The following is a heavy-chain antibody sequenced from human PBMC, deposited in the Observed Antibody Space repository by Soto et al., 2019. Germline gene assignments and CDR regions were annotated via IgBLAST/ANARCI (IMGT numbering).Heavy chain of an antibody. CDR1: GFTFTSSA. J-gene: IGHJ4*02. CDR2: IVVGSGNT. V-gene: IGHV1-58*01. Sequence: ASVKVSCKASGFTFTSSAVQWVRQARGQRLEWIGWIVVGSGNTNYAQKFQERVTITRDMSTSTAYMELSSLRSEDTAVYYCAAGEAFYTGIVGATKPDYWGQGTLVTVSS. D-gene: IGHD1-26*01. CDR3: AAGEAFYTGIVGATKPDY.